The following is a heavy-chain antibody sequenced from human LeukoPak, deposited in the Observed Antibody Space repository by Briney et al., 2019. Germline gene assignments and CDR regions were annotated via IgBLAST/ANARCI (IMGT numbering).Heavy chain of an antibody. V-gene: IGHV1-46*01. CDR3: ARGPPGRVYDSSKKGLFDP. Sequence: ASVKVSCKASGYTFTSYYMHWVRQAPGQGPEWMGIIYTSDGSARYAQKFQGRVTMTRDTSTSTVYMELSSQRSEDTATYCGARGPPGRVYDSSKKGLFDPWGQGTLVTVSS. D-gene: IGHD3-22*01. CDR1: GYTFTSYY. CDR2: IYTSDGSA. J-gene: IGHJ5*02.